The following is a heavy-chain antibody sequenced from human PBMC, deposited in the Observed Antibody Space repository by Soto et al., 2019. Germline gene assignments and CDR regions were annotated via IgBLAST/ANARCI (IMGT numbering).Heavy chain of an antibody. CDR1: GFTFSDDA. D-gene: IGHD6-19*01. CDR2: VSHDGRNT. CDR3: AKGGRQWLVTSDFNY. Sequence: GGSLRLSCAASGFTFSDDAMHWVRQAPGKGLEWVAVVSHDGRNTHYADSVKGRFTISRDSSKNTVSLEMTGLRAEDTAVYYCAKGGRQWLVTSDFNYWGQGA. V-gene: IGHV3-30*18. J-gene: IGHJ4*02.